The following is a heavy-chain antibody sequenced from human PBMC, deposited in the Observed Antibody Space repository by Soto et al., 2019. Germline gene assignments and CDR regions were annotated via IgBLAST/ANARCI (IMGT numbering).Heavy chain of an antibody. D-gene: IGHD3-3*01. J-gene: IGHJ5*02. CDR1: GGTFSSYA. Sequence: QVQLVQSGAEVKKPGSSVKVSCKASGGTFSSYAISWVRQAPGQGLEWMGGIIPIFGTANYAQKFQGRVTITADESTSTAYMELSSLRSEDTAVYYCARSGSITIFGVVTNCCFDPWGQGTLVTVSS. V-gene: IGHV1-69*01. CDR3: ARSGSITIFGVVTNCCFDP. CDR2: IIPIFGTA.